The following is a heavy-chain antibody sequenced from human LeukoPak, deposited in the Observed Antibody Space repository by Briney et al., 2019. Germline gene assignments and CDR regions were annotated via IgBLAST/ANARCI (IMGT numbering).Heavy chain of an antibody. CDR3: ARVVDFYGSGSYGY. Sequence: GASVKVSCKTSGYTFTSYGINWVRQAPGQGLEWMGWISLFNNNTNYAQKLQDRVTMTTDTSTSTVYMQLRTLRSDDTAVYYCARVVDFYGSGSYGYWGQGTLVTVSS. J-gene: IGHJ4*02. V-gene: IGHV1-18*01. D-gene: IGHD3-10*01. CDR1: GYTFTSYG. CDR2: ISLFNNNT.